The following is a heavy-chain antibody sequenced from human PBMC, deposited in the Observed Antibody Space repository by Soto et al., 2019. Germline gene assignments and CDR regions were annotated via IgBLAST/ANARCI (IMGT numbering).Heavy chain of an antibody. J-gene: IGHJ3*02. CDR2: IYHSGST. Sequence: PSETLSLTCAVSGGSISSGCYSWSWIRQPPGKGLEWIGYIYHSGSTYYNPSLKSRVTISVDRSKNQFSLKLSSVTAADTAVYYCARESTVETGAFDIWGQGTMVTVS. V-gene: IGHV4-30-2*01. CDR1: GGSISSGCYS. D-gene: IGHD4-4*01. CDR3: ARESTVETGAFDI.